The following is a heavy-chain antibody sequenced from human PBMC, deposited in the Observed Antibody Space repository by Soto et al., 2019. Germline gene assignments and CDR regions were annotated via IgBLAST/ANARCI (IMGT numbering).Heavy chain of an antibody. J-gene: IGHJ6*02. D-gene: IGHD3-9*01. CDR3: ARGKVGDILTGGEDYYYYGMDV. V-gene: IGHV1-46*02. CDR1: GYTFNAFY. Sequence: ASVKVSCKAFGYTFNAFYRHWERQAPGQGLEWMGVINPSGDGTSYAQKFQGRVTMTRDTSTSTAYMELSSLRSEDTAVYYCARGKVGDILTGGEDYYYYGMDVSGQGTTFTVSS. CDR2: INPSGDGT.